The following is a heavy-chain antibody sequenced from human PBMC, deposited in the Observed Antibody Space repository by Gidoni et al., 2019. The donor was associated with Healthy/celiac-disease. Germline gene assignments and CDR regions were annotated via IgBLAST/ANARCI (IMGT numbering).Heavy chain of an antibody. Sequence: QAQLPESGPGRVKPSATLSLTCPACGGPISSYYWRCIRQPAGKGLEWIGRIYTSGSTNYNPSLKRRVTMSVDTSKNQFSLKMSSVTAADTAGYYGARDMGAGVGPLYYFDYWGQGTLVTVSS. J-gene: IGHJ4*02. CDR2: IYTSGST. D-gene: IGHD3-16*01. CDR3: ARDMGAGVGPLYYFDY. V-gene: IGHV4-4*07. CDR1: GGPISSYY.